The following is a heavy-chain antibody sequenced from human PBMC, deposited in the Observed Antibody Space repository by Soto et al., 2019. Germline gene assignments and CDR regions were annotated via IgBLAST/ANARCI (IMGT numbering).Heavy chain of an antibody. V-gene: IGHV3-7*01. Sequence: GGSLRLSCAASGFNFSSYWMSWVRQAPGKGLEWVANIKQDGSEKYHVDSVKGRFTISRDNAKNSLYLQMNSLRAEDTAVYYCARDQDDRLFDYWGQGTLVTVSS. J-gene: IGHJ4*02. CDR2: IKQDGSEK. D-gene: IGHD2-15*01. CDR3: ARDQDDRLFDY. CDR1: GFNFSSYW.